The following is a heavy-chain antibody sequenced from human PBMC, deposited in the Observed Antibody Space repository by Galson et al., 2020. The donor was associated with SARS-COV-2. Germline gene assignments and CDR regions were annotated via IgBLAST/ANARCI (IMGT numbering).Heavy chain of an antibody. CDR2: INPSGGST. CDR3: AREFPYSGSYPEDDYYYYDYGIDV. D-gene: IGHD1-26*01. CDR1: GYTFTGYY. V-gene: IGHV1-46*01. Sequence: ASVKVSCKASGYTFTGYYMHWVRQAPGQGLEWMGIINPSGGSTSYAQKFQGRVTMTRDTSTSTVYMALSSLRSEDTAVYYCAREFPYSGSYPEDDYYYYDYGIDVWGQGATVTVSS. J-gene: IGHJ6*02.